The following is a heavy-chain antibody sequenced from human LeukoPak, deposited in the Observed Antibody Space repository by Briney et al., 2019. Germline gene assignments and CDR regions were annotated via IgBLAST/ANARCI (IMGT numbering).Heavy chain of an antibody. CDR3: ARGHFDREGSLVY. J-gene: IGHJ4*02. CDR1: GYTFTSYG. D-gene: IGHD1-26*01. CDR2: VNPNSGGT. Sequence: GASVKVSCKASGYTFTSYGISWVRQAPGQGLEWMGWVNPNSGGTNYAQKFQGRVTMTRDTSISTAYMELSRLRSDDTAVYYCARGHFDREGSLVYWGQGTLVTVSS. V-gene: IGHV1-2*02.